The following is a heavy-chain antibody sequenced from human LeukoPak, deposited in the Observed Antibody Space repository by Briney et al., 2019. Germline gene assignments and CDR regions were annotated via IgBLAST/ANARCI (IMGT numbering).Heavy chain of an antibody. J-gene: IGHJ4*02. CDR3: ARDLSSSWYSLGY. CDR1: GNDSDDYG. D-gene: IGHD6-13*01. CDR2: INWDGGAT. V-gene: IGHV3-20*04. Sequence: GGSLRLSCTDSGNDSDDYGMSWVRQAPRKGLEWVAGINWDGGATAYADSVKGRFTITRDHAKNSLLLQMKSLRAEDTGLYFCARDLSSSWYSLGYWGQGTLVTVSS.